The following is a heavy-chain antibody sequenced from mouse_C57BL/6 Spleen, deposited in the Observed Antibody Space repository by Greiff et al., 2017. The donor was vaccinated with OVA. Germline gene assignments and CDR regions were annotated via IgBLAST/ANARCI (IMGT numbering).Heavy chain of an antibody. CDR1: GYAFSSYW. D-gene: IGHD2-1*01. V-gene: IGHV1-80*01. CDR3: ARGRGHGTFDY. J-gene: IGHJ2*01. CDR2: IYPGDGDT. Sequence: VQLQESGAELVKPGASVKISCKASGYAFSSYWMNWVKQRPGKGLEWIGQIYPGDGDTNYNGKFKGKATLTADKSSSTAYMQLSSLTSEDSAVYFCARGRGHGTFDYWGQGTTLTVSS.